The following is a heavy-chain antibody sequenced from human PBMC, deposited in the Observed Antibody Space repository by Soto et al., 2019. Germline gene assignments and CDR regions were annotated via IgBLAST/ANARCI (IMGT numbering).Heavy chain of an antibody. CDR1: GFSLSTNGMG. CDR3: AHTTSPRVLQN. D-gene: IGHD3-16*01. Sequence: QITLKESGPTLVKPTQTLTLTCTFSGFSLSTNGMGVAWIRQPPGKALEWLALIYWDDDKPYSPSLKSRLTSTKDTSKNQLGLTMTNMDPVDTATYYSAHTTSPRVLQNWGQGTLVTVSS. CDR2: IYWDDDK. J-gene: IGHJ1*01. V-gene: IGHV2-5*02.